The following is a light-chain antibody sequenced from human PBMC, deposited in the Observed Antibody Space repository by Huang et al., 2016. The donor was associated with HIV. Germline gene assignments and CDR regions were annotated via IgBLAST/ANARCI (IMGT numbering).Light chain of an antibody. V-gene: IGKV1-6*01. CDR2: AAS. CDR3: LQEFFEPYT. Sequence: AIQMTQSPSSLSASVGDRVTITCRASQGIKDDLAWYQQRPGRAPKLLISAASTLQSGFPSRFSGSGSGTDFALIISGLQPEDFATYYCLQEFFEPYTFGQGTKLEMK. CDR1: QGIKDD. J-gene: IGKJ2*01.